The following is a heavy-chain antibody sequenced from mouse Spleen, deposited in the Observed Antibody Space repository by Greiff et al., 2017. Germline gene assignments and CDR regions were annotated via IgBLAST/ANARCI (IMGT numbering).Heavy chain of an antibody. CDR3: AREGTVVAPYYAMDY. D-gene: IGHD1-1*01. J-gene: IGHJ4*01. CDR1: GFTFRDYG. V-gene: IGHV5-17*01. Sequence: EVQLQESGGGLVKPGGSLKLSCAASGFTFRDYGMHWVRQAPEKGLEWVAYISSGSSPIYYADTVKGRFTISRDNAKNTLFLQMTSLRSEDTAMYYCAREGTVVAPYYAMDYWGQGTSVTVAS. CDR2: ISSGSSPI.